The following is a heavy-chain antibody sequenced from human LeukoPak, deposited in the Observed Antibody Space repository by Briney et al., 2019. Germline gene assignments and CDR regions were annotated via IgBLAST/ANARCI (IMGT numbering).Heavy chain of an antibody. V-gene: IGHV3-7*03. CDR1: GLTFSSYW. J-gene: IGHJ4*02. CDR2: IEQDGGEE. D-gene: IGHD3-9*01. CDR3: ARGRYVDWLFDY. Sequence: PGGSLRLSCAASGLTFSSYWMTWVRQAPGKGLEWVANIEQDGGEEYYVDSVKGRFTISRDNAKNSLYLQMNSLRVEDTAVYYCARGRYVDWLFDYWGQGTLVTVSS.